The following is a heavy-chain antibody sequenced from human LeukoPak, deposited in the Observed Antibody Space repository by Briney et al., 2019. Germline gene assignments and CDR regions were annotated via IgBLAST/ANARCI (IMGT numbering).Heavy chain of an antibody. CDR2: ISSSSSYI. CDR3: ARDIGQLVPDAFDI. V-gene: IGHV3-21*01. Sequence: GGSLRLSCAASGFTFSSYSMNWVRQAPGKGLEWVSSISSSSSYIYYADSVKGRFTISRDNAKNSLYLQMNSLRAEDTAVYYCARDIGQLVPDAFDIWGQGTMVTVSS. J-gene: IGHJ3*02. D-gene: IGHD6-6*01. CDR1: GFTFSSYS.